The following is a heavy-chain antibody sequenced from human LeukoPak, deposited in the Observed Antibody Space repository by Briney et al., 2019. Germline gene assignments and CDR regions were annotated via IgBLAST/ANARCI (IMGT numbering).Heavy chain of an antibody. V-gene: IGHV4-59*01. Sequence: PSETLSLTCTVSGDSISSYYWSWIRQPPGKGLEWIAFMSYRGTTKYNPSLKSRVTISLDTSKSQFSLKLNSVTAADTAVYYCARELDPPSADAFDIWGQGTMVTVSS. CDR1: GDSISSYY. J-gene: IGHJ3*02. D-gene: IGHD6-6*01. CDR3: ARELDPPSADAFDI. CDR2: MSYRGTT.